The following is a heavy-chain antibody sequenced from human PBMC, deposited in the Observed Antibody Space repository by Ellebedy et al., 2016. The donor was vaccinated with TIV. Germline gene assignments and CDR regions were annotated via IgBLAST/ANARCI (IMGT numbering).Heavy chain of an antibody. V-gene: IGHV1-18*04. J-gene: IGHJ4*02. CDR1: GYTFTSYI. CDR2: ISAYNGNT. Sequence: AASVKVSCKASGYTFTSYIITWARQAPGQGLEWMGWISAYNGNTNYAQNLQDRVTMTTDTSTSTAYMELRSLRSDDTAIYYCARALGSHFYDPTGYSQFFDSWGQGTLVTVSS. CDR3: ARALGSHFYDPTGYSQFFDS. D-gene: IGHD3-22*01.